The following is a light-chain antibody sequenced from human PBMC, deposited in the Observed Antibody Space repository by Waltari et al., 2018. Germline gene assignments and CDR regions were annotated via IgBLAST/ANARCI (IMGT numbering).Light chain of an antibody. V-gene: IGLV3-1*01. Sequence: SYVLNQPPSVSVSPGQTARTPCSGEKLRDKYASWYQQKAGQPPVLIIYQDVERPSSIPDRFSASNSGTTATLTISGTQALDEADYYCQAWDGNTVIFGGGTRLTVL. CDR3: QAWDGNTVI. CDR1: KLRDKY. J-gene: IGLJ2*01. CDR2: QDV.